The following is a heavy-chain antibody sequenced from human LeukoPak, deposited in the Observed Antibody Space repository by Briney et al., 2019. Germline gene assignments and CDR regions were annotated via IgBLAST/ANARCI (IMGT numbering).Heavy chain of an antibody. Sequence: KPSETLSLTCTVSGGSISSSSYYWGWIRQPPGKGLEWIGSIYYSGSTYYNPSLKSRVTISVDTSKNQFSLKLGSVTAADTAVYYCAYGLAAAGLYWGQGTLVTVSS. CDR1: GGSISSSSYY. D-gene: IGHD6-13*01. CDR3: AYGLAAAGLY. V-gene: IGHV4-39*01. CDR2: IYYSGST. J-gene: IGHJ4*02.